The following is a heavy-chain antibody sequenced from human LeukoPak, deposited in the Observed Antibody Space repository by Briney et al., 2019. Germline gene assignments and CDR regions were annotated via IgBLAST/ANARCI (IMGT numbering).Heavy chain of an antibody. CDR2: IYYSGST. V-gene: IGHV4-31*03. Sequence: SQTLSLTCTVSGGSISSGGYYWSWIRQHPGKGLEWIGYIYYSGSTYYNPSLKSRVTISVDTSKNQFSLKLSSVTAADTAVYYCARDYYDTSGPGGYFDYWGQGTLVTVSS. D-gene: IGHD3-22*01. CDR3: ARDYYDTSGPGGYFDY. CDR1: GGSISSGGYY. J-gene: IGHJ4*02.